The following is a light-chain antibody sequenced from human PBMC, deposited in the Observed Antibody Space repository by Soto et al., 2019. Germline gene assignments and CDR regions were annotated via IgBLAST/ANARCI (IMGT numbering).Light chain of an antibody. V-gene: IGKV1-39*01. CDR1: QSISSY. CDR2: AAS. Sequence: DIQMTQSPSSLSASVGDRVTITFRASQSISSYLNWCQQKPGKAPKLLIYAASSLQSGVPSRFSGSGSGTDFTLTISSLQPEDFATYYCQQSYSTLFTFGQGTRLEIK. J-gene: IGKJ5*01. CDR3: QQSYSTLFT.